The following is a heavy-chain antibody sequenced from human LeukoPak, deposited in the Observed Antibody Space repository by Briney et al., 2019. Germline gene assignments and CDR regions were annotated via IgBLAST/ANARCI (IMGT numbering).Heavy chain of an antibody. J-gene: IGHJ4*02. CDR3: ARGMVRGVISPNDY. V-gene: IGHV3-7*02. D-gene: IGHD3-10*01. CDR1: GFTFSSYW. Sequence: GGCLRLSCAASGFTFSSYWMSWVRQAPGKGLEWVANIKQDGSEKYYVDSVKGRFTISRDNAKNSQYLQMNSLRDEDTAVYYCARGMVRGVISPNDYWGQGTLVTVSS. CDR2: IKQDGSEK.